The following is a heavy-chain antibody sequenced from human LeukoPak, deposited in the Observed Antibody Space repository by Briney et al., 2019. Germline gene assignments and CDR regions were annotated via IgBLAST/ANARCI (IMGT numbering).Heavy chain of an antibody. D-gene: IGHD6-19*01. J-gene: IGHJ4*02. CDR1: GGSFSGYY. V-gene: IGHV4-34*01. CDR3: ARGGTWPVHFGY. CDR2: INHSGST. Sequence: SETLSLTCTVSGGSFSGYYWSWIRQPPGKGLERIGEINHSGSTNYNPSLKGRLTFSVDTSKNQFSLKLISMTAADTAVYYCARGGTWPVHFGYWGQGTLVTVSS.